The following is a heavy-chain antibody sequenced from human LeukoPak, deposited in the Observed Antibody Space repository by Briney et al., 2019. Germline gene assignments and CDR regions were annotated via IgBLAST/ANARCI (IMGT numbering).Heavy chain of an antibody. CDR2: IYSGGST. D-gene: IGHD1-1*01. CDR3: ARDDDTTGRYSRFDY. Sequence: GGSLRLSCAASGFTVSSNYMSWVRQAPGKGLEWVSVIYSGGSTYYADSVKGRFTVSRDTSKHTLYLQMSSLRAEDTAVYFCARDDDTTGRYSRFDYWGQGTLVTVSS. V-gene: IGHV3-53*01. J-gene: IGHJ4*02. CDR1: GFTVSSNY.